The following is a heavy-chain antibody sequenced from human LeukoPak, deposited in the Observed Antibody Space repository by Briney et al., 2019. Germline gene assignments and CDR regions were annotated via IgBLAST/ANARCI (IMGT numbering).Heavy chain of an antibody. CDR1: GYTFTGYY. CDR3: AREVSGYDFGYYFDY. D-gene: IGHD5-12*01. V-gene: IGHV1-2*02. Sequence: ASVKVSCKASGYTFTGYYMHWVRQAPGQGLEWMGWINPNSGGTNYAQKFQGRVTMTRDTSISTAYMELSRLRSDDTAVYYCAREVSGYDFGYYFDYWGQGTLVTVSS. J-gene: IGHJ4*02. CDR2: INPNSGGT.